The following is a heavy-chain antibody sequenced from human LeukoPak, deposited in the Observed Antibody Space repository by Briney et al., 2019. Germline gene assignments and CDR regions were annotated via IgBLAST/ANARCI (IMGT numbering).Heavy chain of an antibody. J-gene: IGHJ4*02. CDR1: GFXFSGYW. Sequence: GGSLRLSCAASGFXFSGYWIHWVRQAPGKGRVWVSRINSDGSSTSYADSVKGRFTISRDSAKNTLYLQMNSLRAEDTAVYYCARALLSDYGSGSFLDYWGQGTLVTVSS. CDR3: ARALLSDYGSGSFLDY. CDR2: INSDGSST. D-gene: IGHD3-10*01. V-gene: IGHV3-74*01.